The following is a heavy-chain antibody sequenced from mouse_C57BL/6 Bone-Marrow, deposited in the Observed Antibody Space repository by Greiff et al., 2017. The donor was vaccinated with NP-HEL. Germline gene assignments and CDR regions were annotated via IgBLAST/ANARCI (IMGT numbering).Heavy chain of an antibody. CDR1: GYTFTSYW. Sequence: VQLQQSGAELVKPGASVKLSCKASGYTFTSYWMHWVKQRPGQGLEWIGMIHPNSGSTNYNEKFKSKATLTEDKSSSTAYMQLSSLTSEDSAVYYCARPYYSNYEDYWGQGTTLTVSS. CDR2: IHPNSGST. CDR3: ARPYYSNYEDY. D-gene: IGHD2-5*01. V-gene: IGHV1-64*01. J-gene: IGHJ2*01.